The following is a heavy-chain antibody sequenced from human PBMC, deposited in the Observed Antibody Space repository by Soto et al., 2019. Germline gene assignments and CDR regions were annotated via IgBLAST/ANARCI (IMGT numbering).Heavy chain of an antibody. CDR1: GGSFSGYH. CDR3: ARGGYSSGWFKF. Sequence: QVHLQQWGAGLLKPAETLSLTCAVYGGSFSGYHWTWIRQFPEKGLEWIGEINHSGTTNYNPSLKSRGAISADSSKSQVSLKLTSVTAADTAVYYCARGGYSSGWFKFWGQGTLVIVSS. J-gene: IGHJ4*02. D-gene: IGHD6-19*01. V-gene: IGHV4-34*01. CDR2: INHSGTT.